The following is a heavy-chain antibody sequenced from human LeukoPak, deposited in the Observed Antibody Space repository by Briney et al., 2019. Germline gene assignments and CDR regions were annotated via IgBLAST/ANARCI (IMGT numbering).Heavy chain of an antibody. CDR1: GGSISSYY. J-gene: IGHJ4*02. D-gene: IGHD3-16*02. CDR3: ARGDLVRLGELSLPDN. V-gene: IGHV4-59*01. CDR2: IYYSGST. Sequence: PSETLSLTCTVSGGSISSYYWSWIRQPPGKGLEWIGYIYYSGSTNYNPSLKSRVTISVDTSKNQFSLKLSSVTAADTAVYYCARGDLVRLGELSLPDNWGQGTLVTVSS.